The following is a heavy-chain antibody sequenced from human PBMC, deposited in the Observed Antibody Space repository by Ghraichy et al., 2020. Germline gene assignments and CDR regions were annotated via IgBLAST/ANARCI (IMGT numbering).Heavy chain of an antibody. CDR2: IYYSGST. Sequence: ESLNISCTVSGGSISSYYWSWIRQPPGKGLEWIGYIYYSGSTNYNPSLKSRVTISVDTSKNQFSLKLSSVTAADTAVYYCASGIAVAGTIIDYWGQGTLVTVSS. V-gene: IGHV4-59*01. CDR1: GGSISSYY. CDR3: ASGIAVAGTIIDY. D-gene: IGHD6-19*01. J-gene: IGHJ4*02.